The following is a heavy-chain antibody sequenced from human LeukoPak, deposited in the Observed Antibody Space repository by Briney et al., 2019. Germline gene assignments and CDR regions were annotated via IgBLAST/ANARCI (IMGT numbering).Heavy chain of an antibody. D-gene: IGHD3-10*01. Sequence: PSETLSLTCTVSGGSISSGTYSWSWVRQPAGQGLEWIGHIYTSGRNNYNPSLKSRVTMSIDTSKNQFSLKLTSVTPADTAVYYCAKTAKYYYGSETYYFFEYWGQGTLVTVSS. CDR3: AKTAKYYYGSETYYFFEY. V-gene: IGHV4-61*09. CDR1: GGSISSGTYS. J-gene: IGHJ4*02. CDR2: IYTSGRN.